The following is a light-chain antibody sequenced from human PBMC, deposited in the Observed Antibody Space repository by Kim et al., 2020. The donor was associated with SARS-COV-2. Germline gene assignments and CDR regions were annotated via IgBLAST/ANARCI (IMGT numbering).Light chain of an antibody. Sequence: SLSPGERATLSCRAGQSVSTYLAWYQQKPGQSPRLLIYGAFNRAPGIPDRFSGSESGTDFTLTISGLAPEDFAVYYCQQYHTSPYNFGQGTKLEI. V-gene: IGKV3-20*01. J-gene: IGKJ2*01. CDR2: GAF. CDR1: QSVSTY. CDR3: QQYHTSPYN.